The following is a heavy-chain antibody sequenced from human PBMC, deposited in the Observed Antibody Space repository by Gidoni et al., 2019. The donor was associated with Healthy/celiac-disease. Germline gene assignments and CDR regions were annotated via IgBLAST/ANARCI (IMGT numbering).Heavy chain of an antibody. CDR3: ARESPGYSSGWLDY. CDR2: IWYDGSNK. J-gene: IGHJ4*02. CDR1: GFTFSSYG. D-gene: IGHD6-19*01. Sequence: QVQLVESGGGVVQPGRSLRLSCAASGFTFSSYGMHWVRQAPGKGLEWVAVIWYDGSNKYYADSVKGRFTISRDNSKNTLYLQMNSLRAEDTAVYYCARESPGYSSGWLDYWGQGTLVTVSS. V-gene: IGHV3-33*01.